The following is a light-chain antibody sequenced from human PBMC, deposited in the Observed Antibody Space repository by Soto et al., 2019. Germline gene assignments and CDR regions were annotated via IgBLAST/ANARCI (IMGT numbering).Light chain of an antibody. CDR3: QSYDSSLSGSV. CDR2: GHS. Sequence: QPVLTQPPSVSGAPGQRVTISCTGSSSNIGAGYDVHWYQQLPGTAPKLLIYGHSNRPSGVPDRFSGSKSGTSASLAITGLQAADEADYYCQSYDSSLSGSVFGGGTKVTVL. V-gene: IGLV1-40*01. CDR1: SSNIGAGYD. J-gene: IGLJ2*01.